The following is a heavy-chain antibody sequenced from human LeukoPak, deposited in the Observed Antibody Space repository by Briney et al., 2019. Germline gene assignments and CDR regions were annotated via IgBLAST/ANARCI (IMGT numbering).Heavy chain of an antibody. Sequence: SVKVSCKASGGTFSSYAISWVRQAPGQGLEWMGRIIPILGIANYAQKFQGRVTITADKSTSTAYVELSSLRSEDTAVYYCASPRSDIVVVPAASNYYYGMDVWGQGTTVTVSS. J-gene: IGHJ6*02. D-gene: IGHD2-2*01. V-gene: IGHV1-69*04. CDR2: IIPILGIA. CDR1: GGTFSSYA. CDR3: ASPRSDIVVVPAASNYYYGMDV.